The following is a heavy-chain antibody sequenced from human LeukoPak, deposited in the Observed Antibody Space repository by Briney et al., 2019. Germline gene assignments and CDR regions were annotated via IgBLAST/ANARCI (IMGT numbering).Heavy chain of an antibody. CDR2: ISSSSSYI. Sequence: GGSLRLSCAASGFTFSSYSMNWVRQAPGKGLEWVSSISSSSSYIYYADSVKGRFTISRDNAKNSLYLQMNSLRAEDTAVYYCASAGDRSGYYYFSAFDIWGQGTMVTVSS. CDR3: ASAGDRSGYYYFSAFDI. CDR1: GFTFSSYS. D-gene: IGHD3-22*01. J-gene: IGHJ3*02. V-gene: IGHV3-21*01.